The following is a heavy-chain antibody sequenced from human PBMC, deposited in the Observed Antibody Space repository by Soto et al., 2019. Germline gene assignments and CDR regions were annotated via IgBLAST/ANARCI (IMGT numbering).Heavy chain of an antibody. CDR3: TCFDCTTTSCFDY. V-gene: IGHV3-53*01. CDR2: IHSGGGT. Sequence: PGGSLRLSCAASGFAFSNNYMSWVRQAPGKGLEWVSLIHSGGGTYYADSVKGRFTISRDNSKNTLYLQMNSLRAEDTAVYYCTCFDCTTTSCFDYWGQGTQVTVSS. J-gene: IGHJ4*02. D-gene: IGHD3-9*01. CDR1: GFAFSNNY.